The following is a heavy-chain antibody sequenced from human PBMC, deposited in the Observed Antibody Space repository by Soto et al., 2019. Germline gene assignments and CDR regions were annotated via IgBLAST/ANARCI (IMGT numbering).Heavy chain of an antibody. J-gene: IGHJ6*02. CDR3: AKQGPQAAQVASTTYYYYYGMDV. Sequence: EVQLVESGGGLVQPGRSLRLSCAASGFTFDDYAMHWVRQAPGKGLEWVSGISWNSGSIGYADSVKGRFTISRDNAKNSLYLQMNSLRAEDTALYYCAKQGPQAAQVASTTYYYYYGMDVWGQGTTVTVSS. CDR1: GFTFDDYA. D-gene: IGHD6-6*01. V-gene: IGHV3-9*01. CDR2: ISWNSGSI.